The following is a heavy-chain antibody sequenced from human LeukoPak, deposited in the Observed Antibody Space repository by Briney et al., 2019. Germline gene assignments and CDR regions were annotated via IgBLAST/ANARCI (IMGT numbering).Heavy chain of an antibody. CDR3: ARGPSRYYDSSGYSRGGDY. J-gene: IGHJ4*02. CDR2: INPNSGGT. V-gene: IGHV1-2*02. CDR1: GYTFTGYY. Sequence: GASVKVSCKASGYTFTGYYMHWVRQAPGQGLEWMGWINPNSGGTNYAQKFQGRVTMTRDTSISTAYMELSRLRSDDTAVYYCARGPSRYYDSSGYSRGGDYWGQGTPVTVSS. D-gene: IGHD3-22*01.